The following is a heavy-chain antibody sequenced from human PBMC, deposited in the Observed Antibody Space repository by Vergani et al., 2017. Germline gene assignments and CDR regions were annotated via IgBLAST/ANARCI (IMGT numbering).Heavy chain of an antibody. CDR2: IIPIFGTA. CDR1: GGTFSSYA. J-gene: IGHJ4*02. Sequence: QVQLVQSGAEVKKPGSSVKVSCKASGGTFSSYAISWVRQAPGQGLEWMGGIIPIFGTANYAQKFQGRVTLTADKSTRTAYMELSSLRSEDTAVYYCARAVPCSGGSCYSGVFDYWGQGTLVTVSS. V-gene: IGHV1-69*06. CDR3: ARAVPCSGGSCYSGVFDY. D-gene: IGHD2-15*01.